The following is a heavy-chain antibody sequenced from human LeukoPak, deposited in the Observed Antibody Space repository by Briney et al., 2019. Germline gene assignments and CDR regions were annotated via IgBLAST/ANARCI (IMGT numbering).Heavy chain of an antibody. V-gene: IGHV3-48*01. CDR2: ISFSSSTI. J-gene: IGHJ4*01. CDR3: ARDRPGDSHFDY. CDR1: GFTFSSYS. Sequence: GGSLRLSCAASGFTFSSYSMNWVRQAPGEGLEWISYISFSSSTIYYADSVKGRFTTSRDNGKNSLYLQMDSLRAEDTAVYYCARDRPGDSHFDYWGQGTLVTVSS. D-gene: IGHD2-21*01.